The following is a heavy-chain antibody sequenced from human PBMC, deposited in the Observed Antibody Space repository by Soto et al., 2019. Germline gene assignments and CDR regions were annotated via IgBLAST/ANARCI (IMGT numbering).Heavy chain of an antibody. CDR1: SGSISSSNW. CDR2: IYHSGST. V-gene: IGHV4-4*02. CDR3: ARVGATGRQCIDCSDY. Sequence: SETLSLTCAVSSGSISSSNWWSWVRQPPGKGLEWIGEIYHSGSTNYNPSLKSRVTISVDKSKNQFSLKLSSVTAADTAVYYCARVGATGRQCIDCSDYWGQGTLVTVSS. D-gene: IGHD2-21*02. J-gene: IGHJ4*02.